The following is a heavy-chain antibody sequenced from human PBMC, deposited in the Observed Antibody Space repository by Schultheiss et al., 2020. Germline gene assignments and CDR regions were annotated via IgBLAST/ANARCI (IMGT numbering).Heavy chain of an antibody. J-gene: IGHJ4*02. D-gene: IGHD6-25*01. CDR1: GFTFSSYA. Sequence: GESLRLSCAASGFTFSSYAMSWVRQAPGKGLEWVSTISGSGGSTYYADSMQGWFTISRDNSKHTLYLQVNSLRAENTAVYFCAKCLRLNPCDYFGYWGMGALVTV. CDR2: ISGSGGST. CDR3: AKCLRLNPCDYFGY. V-gene: IGHV3-23*01.